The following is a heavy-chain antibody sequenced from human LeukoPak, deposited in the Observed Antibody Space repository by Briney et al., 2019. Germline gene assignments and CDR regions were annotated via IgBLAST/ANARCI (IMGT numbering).Heavy chain of an antibody. V-gene: IGHV4-30-4*01. J-gene: IGHJ5*02. CDR3: ARPYYYDSRIDP. CDR2: MYYSGST. D-gene: IGHD3-22*01. CDR1: GGSISSGDYY. Sequence: PSETLSLTCTVSGGSISSGDYYWSWIRQPPGKGLEWIAYMYYSGSTYYNPSLKSRVAMSADTSKNQLSLKLSSVTAADTAVYYCARPYYYDSRIDPWGQGILVTVS.